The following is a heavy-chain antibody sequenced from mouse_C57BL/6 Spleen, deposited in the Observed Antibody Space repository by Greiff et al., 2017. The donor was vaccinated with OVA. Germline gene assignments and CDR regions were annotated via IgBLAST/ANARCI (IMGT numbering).Heavy chain of an antibody. V-gene: IGHV1-19*01. CDR2: INPYNGGT. CDR1: GYTFTDYY. D-gene: IGHD2-5*01. Sequence: VQLQQSGPVLVKPGASVKMSCKASGYTFTDYYMNWVKQSHGKSLEWIGVINPYNGGTSYNQKFKGKATLTVDKSSSTAYMELNSLTSEDSAVYYGARGGISKTGAMDDWGQGTSVTVSS. CDR3: ARGGISKTGAMDD. J-gene: IGHJ4*01.